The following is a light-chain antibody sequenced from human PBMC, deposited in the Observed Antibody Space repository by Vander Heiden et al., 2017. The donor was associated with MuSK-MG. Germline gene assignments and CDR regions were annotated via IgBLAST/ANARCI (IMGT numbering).Light chain of an antibody. J-gene: IGKJ2*01. CDR3: QQSYGTPYT. Sequence: DIQMTQSPSSLSAFVGDRVTITCRASQSISSYLNWYQQKPGKAPKLLVYAASSLQSGVPSRFSGSGSGTDFTLTISRLQPEDFATYYCQQSYGTPYTFGQGTKLDIK. V-gene: IGKV1-39*01. CDR1: QSISSY. CDR2: AAS.